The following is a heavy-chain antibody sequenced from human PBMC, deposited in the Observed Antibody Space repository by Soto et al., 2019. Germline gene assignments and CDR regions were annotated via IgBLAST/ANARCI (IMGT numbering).Heavy chain of an antibody. CDR2: ISSTTNYI. CDR3: ARESEDLTSNFDY. J-gene: IGHJ4*02. CDR1: GFTFTRYS. Sequence: GGSLRLSCAASGFTFTRYSMNWVRQAPGKGLEWVSSISSTTNYIYYGDSMKGRFTISRDNAKNSLYLEMNSLRAEDTAVYYCARESEDLTSNFDYWGQGTLVTVSP. V-gene: IGHV3-21*06.